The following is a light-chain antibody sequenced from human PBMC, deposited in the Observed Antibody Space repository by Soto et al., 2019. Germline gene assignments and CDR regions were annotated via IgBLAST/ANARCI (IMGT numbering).Light chain of an antibody. J-gene: IGKJ1*01. CDR1: QSLVSSY. Sequence: VLTQALGTLSLSPGERATLSCRASQSLVSSYLAWYRQKPGQAPRLLIYGVSRRATGIQQRFSGSATGIDVTLTIRRLEPEDFAVYYCQPYGSTGTFGQGTXX. V-gene: IGKV3-20*01. CDR2: GVS. CDR3: QPYGSTGT.